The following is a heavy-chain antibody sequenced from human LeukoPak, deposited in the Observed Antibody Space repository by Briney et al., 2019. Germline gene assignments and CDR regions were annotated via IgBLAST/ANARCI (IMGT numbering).Heavy chain of an antibody. J-gene: IGHJ4*02. V-gene: IGHV3-73*01. CDR2: IRSKTNNYAT. CDR3: TNLYSSGYQY. D-gene: IGHD6-19*01. Sequence: GGSLRLSCAASGFTFSASAIPWVRQASGKGLEWVGRIRSKTNNYATAYAVSVKGRFTISRDDSKKTAYLQMNSLKTEDTAVYYCTNLYSSGYQYWGQGTLATVSS. CDR1: GFTFSASA.